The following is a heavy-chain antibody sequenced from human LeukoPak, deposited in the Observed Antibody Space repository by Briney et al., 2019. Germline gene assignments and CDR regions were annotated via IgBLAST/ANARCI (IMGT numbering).Heavy chain of an antibody. V-gene: IGHV4-61*08. Sequence: SETLSLTCTVSGGSINSGDYYWSWIRQPPGKGLEWIGYIYYSGSTNYNPSLKSRVTISVDTSKNQFSLKLSSVTAADTAVYYCARDSDYYDSSGQDAFDIWGQGTMVTVSS. CDR2: IYYSGST. CDR1: GGSINSGDYY. J-gene: IGHJ3*02. CDR3: ARDSDYYDSSGQDAFDI. D-gene: IGHD3-22*01.